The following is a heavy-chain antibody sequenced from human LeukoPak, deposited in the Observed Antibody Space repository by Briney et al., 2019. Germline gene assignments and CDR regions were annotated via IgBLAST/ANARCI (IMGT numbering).Heavy chain of an antibody. CDR3: ATGREDFDY. V-gene: IGHV4-34*01. CDR2: INHSGST. D-gene: IGHD1-26*01. Sequence: KPSETLSLTCAVYGGSFSGYDWSWIRQPPGKGLEWIGEINHSGSTNYNPSLKSRVTISVDTSKNQFSLKLSSVTAADTAVYYCATGREDFDYWGQGTLVTVSS. CDR1: GGSFSGYD. J-gene: IGHJ4*02.